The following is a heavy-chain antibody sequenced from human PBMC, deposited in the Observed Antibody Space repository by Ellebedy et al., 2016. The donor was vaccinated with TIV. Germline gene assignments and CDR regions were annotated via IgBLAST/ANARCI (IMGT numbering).Heavy chain of an antibody. CDR1: GYTFSNYF. J-gene: IGHJ4*02. Sequence: AASVKVSCKASGYTFSNYFVHWVRQAPGQGLEWMGIINPSTGSTTYAQKLQGRLTMTRDTSTSTVYMELSSLRSEDTAVYYCARARSSGWSHTPDYWGQGLLVTVSS. V-gene: IGHV1-46*04. CDR2: INPSTGST. CDR3: ARARSSGWSHTPDY. D-gene: IGHD6-19*01.